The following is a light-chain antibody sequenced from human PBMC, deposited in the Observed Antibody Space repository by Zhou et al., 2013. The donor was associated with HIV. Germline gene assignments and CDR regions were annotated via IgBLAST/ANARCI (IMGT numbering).Light chain of an antibody. J-gene: IGKJ2*01. Sequence: AIQMTQSPSSLSASAGDRVTITCRASQDIRDDLAWYQQKPGTVPKLLMYGASTLQSGVPSRFSGSGSGTDFTLTINGLRPEDFATYYCLHDNNYPRTFGQGTRLEI. CDR2: GAS. CDR1: QDIRDD. V-gene: IGKV1-6*01. CDR3: LHDNNYPRT.